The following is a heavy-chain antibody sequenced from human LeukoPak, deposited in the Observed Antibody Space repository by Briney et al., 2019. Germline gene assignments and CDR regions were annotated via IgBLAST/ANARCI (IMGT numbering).Heavy chain of an antibody. CDR1: GFTDSSDY. V-gene: IGHV3-53*05. Sequence: GGSLRLSCAASGFTDSSDYMSGVRQAPGKGLEWVSVIYSGGSTYYADSVKGRFTISRDKSKNTVYLQMNSLRFEDTAMYYCARNWFDPWGQGTLVTVSS. CDR2: IYSGGST. J-gene: IGHJ5*02. CDR3: ARNWFDP.